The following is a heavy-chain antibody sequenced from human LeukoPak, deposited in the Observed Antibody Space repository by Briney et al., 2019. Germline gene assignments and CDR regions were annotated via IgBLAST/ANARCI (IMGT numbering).Heavy chain of an antibody. Sequence: ASVKVSCKASGYTFTSYGISWVRQAPGQGLEWMGWISAYNGNTNYAQKLQGRVTMTTDTSTSIAYMGLRSLRSDDTAVYYCARAPGYSSSWYVVDVWGKGTTVTVSS. CDR3: ARAPGYSSSWYVVDV. V-gene: IGHV1-18*04. J-gene: IGHJ6*04. D-gene: IGHD6-13*01. CDR1: GYTFTSYG. CDR2: ISAYNGNT.